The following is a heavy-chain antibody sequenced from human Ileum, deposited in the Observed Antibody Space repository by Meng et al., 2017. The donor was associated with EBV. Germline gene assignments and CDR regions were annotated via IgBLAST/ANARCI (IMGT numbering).Heavy chain of an antibody. CDR1: GLTLSNYW. J-gene: IGHJ5*02. CDR3: AGPGGGTGMGFDT. CDR2: INTDGSTT. D-gene: IGHD3-16*01. V-gene: IGHV3-74*01. Sequence: EGQLVESGGGLVQPGGSLRLACAASGLTLSNYWMHWVRQGPGKGLVWVSVINTDGSTTRYADSVKGRFTISRDNAKNTLYLQMNSLRDEDTAVYYCAGPGGGTGMGFDTWGQGTLVTVSS.